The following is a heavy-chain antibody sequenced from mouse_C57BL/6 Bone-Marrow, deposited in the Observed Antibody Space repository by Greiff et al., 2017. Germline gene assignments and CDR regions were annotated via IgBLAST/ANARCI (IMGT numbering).Heavy chain of an antibody. CDR1: GFTFSSYA. J-gene: IGHJ4*01. Sequence: EVKLVESGGGLVKPGGSLKLSCAASGFTFSSYAMSWVRQTPEKRLEWVATISDGGSYTYYPDNVKGRFTISRDNAKNNLYLQMSHLKSEDTAMYYCARDQNAKDYWGQGTSVTVSS. CDR2: ISDGGSYT. V-gene: IGHV5-4*01. CDR3: ARDQNAKDY.